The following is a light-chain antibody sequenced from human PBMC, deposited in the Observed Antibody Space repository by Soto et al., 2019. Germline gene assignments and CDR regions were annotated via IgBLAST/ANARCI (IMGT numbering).Light chain of an antibody. CDR2: GAS. V-gene: IGKV3-15*01. CDR1: QSSRLN. J-gene: IGKJ5*01. Sequence: EIVMTQSPATLSVSPGERATLSCRASQSSRLNVGWYQQRPGQAPRLLIYGASTRATGIPARFSGSGSGTEFPLTISSLDSDDSAVYYCQQYNSWRQSTFGQGTRLEIK. CDR3: QQYNSWRQST.